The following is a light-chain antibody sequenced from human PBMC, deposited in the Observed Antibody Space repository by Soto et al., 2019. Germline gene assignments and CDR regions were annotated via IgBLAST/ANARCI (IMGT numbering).Light chain of an antibody. V-gene: IGLV2-14*03. CDR2: DVS. Sequence: ALTQPASVSGSPGLSITISCTGTSSDVGAYNFVSWYQQHPDKAPKLMIFDVSNRPSGVSNRFSGSKSGNTASLTISGLQSEDEAEYYCGSYTTSSNYVFGTGTKVTVL. J-gene: IGLJ1*01. CDR3: GSYTTSSNYV. CDR1: SSDVGAYNF.